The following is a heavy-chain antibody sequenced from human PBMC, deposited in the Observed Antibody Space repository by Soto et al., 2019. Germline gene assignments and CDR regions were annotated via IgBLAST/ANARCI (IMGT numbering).Heavy chain of an antibody. CDR1: GGSISSGGYY. Sequence: PSETLSLTCTVSGGSISSGGYYWSWIRQHPGKGLEWIGYISNSGSTDYNPSLKSRVTISVDTSKNQFSLKLSSVTAADPSVYFGVRVGGGGYYFDSSGYLDYWGQGTLVTVSS. CDR2: ISNSGST. D-gene: IGHD3-22*01. CDR3: VRVGGGGYYFDSSGYLDY. J-gene: IGHJ4*02. V-gene: IGHV4-31*03.